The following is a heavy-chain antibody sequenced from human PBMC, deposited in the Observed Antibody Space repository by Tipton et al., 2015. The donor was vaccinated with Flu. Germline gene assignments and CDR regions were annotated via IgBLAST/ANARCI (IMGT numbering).Heavy chain of an antibody. D-gene: IGHD4-11*01. V-gene: IGHV4-38-2*01. J-gene: IGHJ5*01. CDR2: VHHAGST. CDR1: GDPIRSDYF. CDR3: ARRDFSNYVSEPKNWFNS. Sequence: TLSLTCSVSGDPIRSDYFWGWIRQPPGKGLEWIGNVHHAGSTYYNSSLKSRVTMSLDASKNHFSLKLYSVTVTDTAVYYCARRDFSNYVSEPKNWFNSWGQGTLVTVSS.